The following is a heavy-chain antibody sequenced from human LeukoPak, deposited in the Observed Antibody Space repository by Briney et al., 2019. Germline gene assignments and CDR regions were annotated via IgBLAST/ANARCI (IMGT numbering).Heavy chain of an antibody. CDR2: INRSGST. CDR1: GGSFSGYY. J-gene: IGHJ4*02. V-gene: IGHV4-34*01. Sequence: SETLSLTCAVYGGSFSGYYWSWIRQPPGKGLEWIEEINRSGSTNYNPSLKSRVTISVDTSKNQFSLKLSSVTAADTAVYYCARTIPHDYGDYGAFDYWGQGTLVTVPS. D-gene: IGHD4-17*01. CDR3: ARTIPHDYGDYGAFDY.